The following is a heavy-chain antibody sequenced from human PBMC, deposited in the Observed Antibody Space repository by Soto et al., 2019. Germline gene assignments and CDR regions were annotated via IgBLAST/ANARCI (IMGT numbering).Heavy chain of an antibody. Sequence: QVQLVESGGGVVQPGRSLRLSCAASGFTFSSYGMHWVRQAPGKGLEWVVVISYDGSNKYYADSVKGRFTISRDNSKNTLYLQMNSLRAEDTAVYYCAKDRARIAARPLFDYWGQGTLVTVSS. CDR2: ISYDGSNK. V-gene: IGHV3-30*18. CDR3: AKDRARIAARPLFDY. D-gene: IGHD6-6*01. CDR1: GFTFSSYG. J-gene: IGHJ4*02.